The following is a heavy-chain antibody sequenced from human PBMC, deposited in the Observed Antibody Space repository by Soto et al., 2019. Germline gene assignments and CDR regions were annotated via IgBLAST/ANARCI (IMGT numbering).Heavy chain of an antibody. J-gene: IGHJ6*02. CDR3: ARDRRITASRYSGYDRSIYYYYYGMDV. D-gene: IGHD5-12*01. CDR2: ISYDGSNK. V-gene: IGHV3-30-3*01. CDR1: GFTFSSYA. Sequence: PGGSLRLSCAASGFTFSSYAMHWVRQAPGKGLEWVAVISYDGSNKYYADSVKGRFTISRDNSKNTLYLQMNSLRAEDTAVYYCARDRRITASRYSGYDRSIYYYYYGMDVWGQGTTVTVSS.